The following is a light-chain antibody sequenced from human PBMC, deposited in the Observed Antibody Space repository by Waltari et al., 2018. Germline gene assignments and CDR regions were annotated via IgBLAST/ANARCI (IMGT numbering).Light chain of an antibody. Sequence: SVLTQSASVSGSPGQSITLSCTGTSGHVGAHNHVSWYQQHPGKAPQLIIYDASKRPSGLSNRISASKSGNTASLTISGLQAEDEAHYYCNSYTSSTNVVFGGGTKLTVL. J-gene: IGLJ2*01. V-gene: IGLV2-14*03. CDR1: SGHVGAHNH. CDR3: NSYTSSTNVV. CDR2: DAS.